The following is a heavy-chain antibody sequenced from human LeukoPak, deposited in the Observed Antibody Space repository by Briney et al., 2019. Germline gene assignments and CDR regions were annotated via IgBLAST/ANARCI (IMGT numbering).Heavy chain of an antibody. D-gene: IGHD1-26*01. CDR2: IGSGSGSGTI. CDR1: GFTFSAYS. J-gene: IGHJ4*02. CDR3: ATLSGSYYRGSFDY. V-gene: IGHV3-48*02. Sequence: GGSLRLSCEASGFTFSAYSMNWVRQAPGRGLEWVSYIGSGSGSGTIYCADSVKGRFTISRDNAKNSLYLQMSSLRDDDTAVYYCATLSGSYYRGSFDYWGQGTLVTVSS.